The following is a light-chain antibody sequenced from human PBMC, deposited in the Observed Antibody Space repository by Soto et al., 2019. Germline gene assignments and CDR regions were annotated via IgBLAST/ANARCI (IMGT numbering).Light chain of an antibody. CDR3: SSYTSSNTYV. J-gene: IGLJ1*01. V-gene: IGLV2-14*01. Sequence: QSVLTQPASVSGSPGQSITISCTGTNSDVGAFNYVSWYQHHPGEAPKLLIYEVTNRPSGVSNRFSASKSVNTASLTISGLQTEDEADYFCSSYTSSNTYVFGTGTKVTVL. CDR2: EVT. CDR1: NSDVGAFNY.